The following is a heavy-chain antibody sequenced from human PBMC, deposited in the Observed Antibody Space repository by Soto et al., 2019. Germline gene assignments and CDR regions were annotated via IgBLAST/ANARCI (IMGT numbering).Heavy chain of an antibody. J-gene: IGHJ3*02. CDR2: ISSSGTGI. D-gene: IGHD2-15*01. Sequence: QGQLVESGGGLVKPGGALRLSCAASGFTFSDYYMTWIRQAPGKGLEWVAYISSSGTGIYYPDSVKGRFTISRDNAKNSLYLQVSSLRAEDTAMYYCARAYSDAFDIWGQGTMVTVSS. CDR3: ARAYSDAFDI. CDR1: GFTFSDYY. V-gene: IGHV3-11*01.